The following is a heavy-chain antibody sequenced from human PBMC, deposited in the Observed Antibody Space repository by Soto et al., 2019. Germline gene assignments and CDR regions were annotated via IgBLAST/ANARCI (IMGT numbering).Heavy chain of an antibody. CDR3: ARGMITFGGY. J-gene: IGHJ4*02. V-gene: IGHV3-30-3*01. Sequence: QVQLVESGRGVVQPGRSLRLSCAASGFTFNNYAMYWVRQAPGKGLEWMAVISDDGINTYYADSVKGRFTISRDNSKNTLYLQMNSLRPEDTAVYYCARGMITFGGYWGQGTLVTVSS. CDR1: GFTFNNYA. D-gene: IGHD3-16*01. CDR2: ISDDGINT.